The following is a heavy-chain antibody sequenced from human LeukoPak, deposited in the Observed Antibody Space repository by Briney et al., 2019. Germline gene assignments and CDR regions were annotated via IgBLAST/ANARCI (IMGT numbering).Heavy chain of an antibody. CDR1: GFTFSSYA. V-gene: IGHV3-23*01. CDR3: AKVPYYDFWSGYYTRNLGFDY. J-gene: IGHJ4*02. CDR2: ISGSGGST. D-gene: IGHD3-3*01. Sequence: GGSLRLSCAASGFTFSSYAMSWVRQAPGKGLEWVSAISGSGGSTYYADSVKGRFTISRDNSKNTLCLQMNSLRAEDTAVYYCAKVPYYDFWSGYYTRNLGFDYWGQGTLVTVSS.